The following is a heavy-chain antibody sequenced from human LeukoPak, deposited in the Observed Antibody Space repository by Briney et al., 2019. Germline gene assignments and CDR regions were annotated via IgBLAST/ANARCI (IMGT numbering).Heavy chain of an antibody. J-gene: IGHJ6*03. CDR1: GFTFSSYW. CDR2: ISSSGSTI. CDR3: AKSYGSSPGYYYYYMDV. D-gene: IGHD6-6*01. V-gene: IGHV3-48*04. Sequence: GGSLRLSCAASGFTFSSYWMHWVRQAPGKGLEWVSYISSSGSTIYYADSVKGRFTISRDNAKNSLYLQMNSLRAEDTALYYCAKSYGSSPGYYYYYMDVWGKGTTVTISS.